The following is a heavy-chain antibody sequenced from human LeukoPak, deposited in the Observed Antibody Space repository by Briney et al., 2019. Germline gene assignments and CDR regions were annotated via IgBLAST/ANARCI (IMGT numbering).Heavy chain of an antibody. Sequence: ASVKVSCKASGYTFTSYDINWVRQATGQGLEWMGWMNPNSGNTGYAQKFQGRVTITRNTSISTAYMELSSLRSEDTAVYYCAGGGFGEAYYYYYYMDVWGKGTTVTVSS. CDR3: AGGGFGEAYYYYYYMDV. V-gene: IGHV1-8*03. CDR2: MNPNSGNT. CDR1: GYTFTSYD. D-gene: IGHD3-10*01. J-gene: IGHJ6*03.